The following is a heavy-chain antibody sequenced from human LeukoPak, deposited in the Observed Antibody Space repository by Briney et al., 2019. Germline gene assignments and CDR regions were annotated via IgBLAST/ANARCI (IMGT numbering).Heavy chain of an antibody. CDR3: ARSLSYYYDSSGYYYGAIVRAFDI. CDR1: GGSISSSSYY. V-gene: IGHV4-39*01. CDR2: IYYSGST. J-gene: IGHJ3*02. D-gene: IGHD3-22*01. Sequence: TSETLSLTCTVSGGSISSSSYYWGWVRQPQGKGLEWIGSIYYSGSTYYNPSLKSRVTISVDTSKNQFSLKLSSVTAADTAVYYCARSLSYYYDSSGYYYGAIVRAFDIWGQGTMVTVSS.